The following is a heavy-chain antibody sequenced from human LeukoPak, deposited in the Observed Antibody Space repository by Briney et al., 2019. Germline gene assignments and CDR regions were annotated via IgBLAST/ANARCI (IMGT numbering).Heavy chain of an antibody. Sequence: PGGSLRLSCAASGFTFSSYGMHWVRQAPGKGLEWVAFIRYDGSNKYYADSVKGRFTISRDNSKNTLYLQMNSLRAEDTAVYYCAKWVGYCSGGSCYPMVSLDYWGQGTLVTVSS. CDR1: GFTFSSYG. D-gene: IGHD2-15*01. V-gene: IGHV3-30*02. J-gene: IGHJ4*02. CDR2: IRYDGSNK. CDR3: AKWVGYCSGGSCYPMVSLDY.